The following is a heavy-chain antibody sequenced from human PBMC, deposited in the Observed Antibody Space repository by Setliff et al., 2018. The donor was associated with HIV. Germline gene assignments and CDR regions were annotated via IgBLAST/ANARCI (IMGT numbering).Heavy chain of an antibody. D-gene: IGHD7-27*01. CDR1: GFTFSSYG. Sequence: TGGSLRLSCAASGFTFSSYGMHWVRQAPGKGLEWVAVISYDGGNKYYADSVKGRLTISRDNSENTLYLHMNSLRPEDTAVYHCAKDPTSHWGYYMDVWGKGTTVTVSS. CDR3: AKDPTSHWGYYMDV. CDR2: ISYDGGNK. J-gene: IGHJ6*03. V-gene: IGHV3-30*18.